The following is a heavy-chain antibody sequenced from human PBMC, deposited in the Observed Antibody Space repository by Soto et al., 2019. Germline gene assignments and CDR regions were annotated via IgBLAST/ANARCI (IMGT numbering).Heavy chain of an antibody. CDR3: ARAYNGNDGGYYYYYGMDV. J-gene: IGHJ6*01. CDR2: IIPIFGTA. CDR1: GGTFSSYA. Sequence: SVKVSCKASGGTFSSYAISWVRQAPGQGLEWMGGIIPIFGTANYAQKFQGRVTITADKSTSTAYMELSSLRSEDTAVYYCARAYNGNDGGYYYYYGMDVWGQGPTVTVSS. D-gene: IGHD1-20*01. V-gene: IGHV1-69*06.